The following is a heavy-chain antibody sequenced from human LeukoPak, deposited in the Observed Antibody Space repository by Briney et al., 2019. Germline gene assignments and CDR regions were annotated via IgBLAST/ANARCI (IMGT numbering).Heavy chain of an antibody. CDR3: AKSYNGYESKPDY. CDR2: ISNNGGYT. D-gene: IGHD5-12*01. V-gene: IGHV3-23*01. Sequence: GGSLRLSCAASGFTFSSSAMSWVRQAPGKGLEWVSAISNNGGYTYYADSVQGRFTISRDNSKSTLCLQMNSLRAEDTAAYYCAKSYNGYESKPDYWGQGTLVTVSS. CDR1: GFTFSSSA. J-gene: IGHJ4*02.